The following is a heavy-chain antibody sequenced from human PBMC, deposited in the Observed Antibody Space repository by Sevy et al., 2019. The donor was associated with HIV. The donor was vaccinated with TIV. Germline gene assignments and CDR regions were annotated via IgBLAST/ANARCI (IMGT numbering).Heavy chain of an antibody. Sequence: SETLSLTCAVSGGSFSGYSWDWIRQPPGKGLEWIGEVNHSGSTNYNPSLKSRVTISVDTSKNQFSLKLNFVTAADTAVYYCARGGDGVVPSPIIGLGPWTKYWHFDLWGRGTLVTVSS. CDR2: VNHSGST. D-gene: IGHD3-3*01. CDR3: ARGGDGVVPSPIIGLGPWTKYWHFDL. CDR1: GGSFSGYS. V-gene: IGHV4-34*01. J-gene: IGHJ2*01.